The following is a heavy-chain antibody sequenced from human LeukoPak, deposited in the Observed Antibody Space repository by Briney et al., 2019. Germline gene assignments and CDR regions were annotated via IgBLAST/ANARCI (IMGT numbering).Heavy chain of an antibody. V-gene: IGHV4-4*09. CDR2: IHTREST. CDR3: ARRGDSSSGPFDY. Sequence: SETLSLTCTVSGGSVSSFYWSWIRQPPGMGLEWIGYIHTRESTAYNPSLKSRVTVSVDTSKNQFSLKLNSVTAADTAVYYCARRGDSSSGPFDYWGQGTLVTVSS. CDR1: GGSVSSFY. J-gene: IGHJ4*02. D-gene: IGHD6-6*01.